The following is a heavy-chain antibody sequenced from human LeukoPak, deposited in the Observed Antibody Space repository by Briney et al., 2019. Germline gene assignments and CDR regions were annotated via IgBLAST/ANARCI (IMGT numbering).Heavy chain of an antibody. D-gene: IGHD3-16*01. CDR2: IRYDGSNK. Sequence: GGSLRLSCAASGFTFSSYSMNWVRHAPGKGLEWVAFIRYDGSNKYYADSVKGRFTISRDNSKNTLYLQMNSLRAEDTAVYYCAATEWGVLYYFDYWGQGTLVTVSS. CDR3: AATEWGVLYYFDY. J-gene: IGHJ4*02. CDR1: GFTFSSYS. V-gene: IGHV3-30*02.